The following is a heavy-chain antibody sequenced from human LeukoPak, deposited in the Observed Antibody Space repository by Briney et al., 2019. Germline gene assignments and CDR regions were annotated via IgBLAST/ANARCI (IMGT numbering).Heavy chain of an antibody. V-gene: IGHV4-61*02. D-gene: IGHD2-2*01. J-gene: IGHJ4*02. CDR1: GGSISSGDYY. Sequence: TLSLTCSVSGGSISSGDYYWSWIRQPAGKGLEWIGRISTGGNTNYNPSLKSRVTISLDTSRNHLSLTVTSVTAADTAVYYCARAEDGCSDASCYGHWGQGTLVTVSS. CDR2: ISTGGNT. CDR3: ARAEDGCSDASCYGH.